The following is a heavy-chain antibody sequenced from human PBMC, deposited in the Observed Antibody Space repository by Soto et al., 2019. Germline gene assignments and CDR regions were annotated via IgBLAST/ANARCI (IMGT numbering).Heavy chain of an antibody. J-gene: IGHJ5*02. CDR3: ASEENYGNYVGFDP. CDR1: GFTFSSYW. Sequence: GGSLRLSCAASGFTFSSYWMHWVRQAPGKGLVWVSRINADGSSTSYADSVKGRFTISRDNAKNTLYLQMYSLRAEDTAVYYCASEENYGNYVGFDPWGQGTLVTVSS. V-gene: IGHV3-74*01. D-gene: IGHD4-17*01. CDR2: INADGSST.